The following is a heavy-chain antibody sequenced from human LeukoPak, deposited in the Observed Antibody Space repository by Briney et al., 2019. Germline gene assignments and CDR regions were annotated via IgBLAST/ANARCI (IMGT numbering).Heavy chain of an antibody. D-gene: IGHD5-12*01. V-gene: IGHV3-23*01. J-gene: IGHJ4*02. Sequence: GGSLRLSCAASGFTFSSYAMSWVRQAPGKGLEWVSHIHFSPGYTYYADSVKGRFTIPRDNSKNMLYLQMNSLRAEDTAVYYCAKGYTAAWYDFDYWGQGTLVTVSS. CDR2: IHFSPGYT. CDR1: GFTFSSYA. CDR3: AKGYTAAWYDFDY.